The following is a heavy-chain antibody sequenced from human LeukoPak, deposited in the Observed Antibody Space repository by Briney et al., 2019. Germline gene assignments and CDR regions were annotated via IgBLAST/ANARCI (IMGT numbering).Heavy chain of an antibody. CDR2: IKQDGSEK. Sequence: GGSLRLSCAASGFTFSSYWVSWVRQAPGKGLEWVANIKQDGSEKYYADSVKGRFTISRDNAKNSLYLQMNSLRAEDTAVYYCARDVGRTVIDPRRRFDYWGQGTLVTVSS. CDR1: GFTFSSYW. V-gene: IGHV3-7*01. D-gene: IGHD3-10*01. CDR3: ARDVGRTVIDPRRRFDY. J-gene: IGHJ4*02.